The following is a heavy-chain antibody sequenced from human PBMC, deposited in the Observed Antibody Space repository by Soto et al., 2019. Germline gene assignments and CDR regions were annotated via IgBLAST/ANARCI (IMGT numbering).Heavy chain of an antibody. J-gene: IGHJ3*02. CDR1: GFTFSDYY. D-gene: IGHD5-12*01. V-gene: IGHV3-11*01. Sequence: QVQLVESGGGLVKPGGSLRLSCGASGFTFSDYYMSWIRQAPGKGLEWVSYISSSGSTIYYADSVKGRFTISRDNAKNSLYLQMNSLRAEDTAVYYCASLLIVATISDAFDIWGQGTMVTVSS. CDR2: ISSSGSTI. CDR3: ASLLIVATISDAFDI.